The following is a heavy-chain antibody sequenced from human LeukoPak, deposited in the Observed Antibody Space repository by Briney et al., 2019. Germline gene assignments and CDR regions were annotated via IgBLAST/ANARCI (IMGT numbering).Heavy chain of an antibody. D-gene: IGHD2-21*01. Sequence: SETLSLTCIVSGDSITNHYWSLIRRPPGKGLEWIGYIYYNGIINYNPSLKSRVTISVDTSRNQFSMKLNSVTAADTAVYYCARGSIGKWYFDLWGRGTLVTVSS. V-gene: IGHV4-59*11. J-gene: IGHJ2*01. CDR2: IYYNGII. CDR1: GDSITNHY. CDR3: ARGSIGKWYFDL.